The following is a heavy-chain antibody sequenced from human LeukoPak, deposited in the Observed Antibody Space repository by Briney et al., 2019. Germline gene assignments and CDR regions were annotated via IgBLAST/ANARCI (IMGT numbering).Heavy chain of an antibody. CDR2: INPNSGIT. CDR3: ARDFYSGSNVPHY. J-gene: IGHJ4*02. Sequence: VASLKVSCKASGYTFTNDRIHWVRQAPGQGLEWMGWINPNSGITKYAQKFEGRVTMTRDTSISTAYMELSRLRSDDTAVYYCARDFYSGSNVPHYWGQGTPVIVSS. CDR1: GYTFTNDR. V-gene: IGHV1-2*02. D-gene: IGHD1-26*01.